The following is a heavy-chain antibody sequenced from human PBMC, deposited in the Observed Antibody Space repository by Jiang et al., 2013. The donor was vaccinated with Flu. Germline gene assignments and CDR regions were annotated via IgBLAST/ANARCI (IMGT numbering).Heavy chain of an antibody. CDR1: GGSISSYY. D-gene: IGHD3-22*01. J-gene: IGHJ1*01. Sequence: GSGLVKPSETLSLTCTVSGGSISSYYWSWIRQPPGKGLEWIGYIYYSGSTNYNPSLKSRVTISVDTSKNQFSLKLSSVTAADTAVYYCARHRPSYYYDSSGYYLGYFQHWGQGTLVTVSS. V-gene: IGHV4-59*08. CDR3: ARHRPSYYYDSSGYYLGYFQH. CDR2: IYYSGST.